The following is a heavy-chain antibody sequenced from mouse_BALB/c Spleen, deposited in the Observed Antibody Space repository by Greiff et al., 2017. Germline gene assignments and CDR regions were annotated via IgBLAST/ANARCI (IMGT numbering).Heavy chain of an antibody. CDR3: ARHQAWFAY. Sequence: EVKLMESGGGLVQPGGSLKLSCAASGFTFSSYTMSWVRQTPEKRLEWVAYISNGGGSTYYPDTVKGRFTICRDNAKNTLYLQMSSLKSEDTAMYYCARHQAWFAYWGQGTLVTVSA. CDR1: GFTFSSYT. V-gene: IGHV5-12-2*01. J-gene: IGHJ3*01. CDR2: ISNGGGST.